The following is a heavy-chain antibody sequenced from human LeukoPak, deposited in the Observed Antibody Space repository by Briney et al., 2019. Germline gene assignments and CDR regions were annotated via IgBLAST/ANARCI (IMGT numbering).Heavy chain of an antibody. CDR3: ARAGQWLGQYYFDY. D-gene: IGHD6-19*01. Sequence: GGSLRLSCAASGFTVSSNYMSWVRQAPGKGLEWVSVIYSGGSTYYADSVKGRFTISRDNSKNTLYLQMNSLRAEDTAVYYCARAGQWLGQYYFDYWGQGTLVTVSS. J-gene: IGHJ4*02. CDR1: GFTVSSNY. CDR2: IYSGGST. V-gene: IGHV3-53*01.